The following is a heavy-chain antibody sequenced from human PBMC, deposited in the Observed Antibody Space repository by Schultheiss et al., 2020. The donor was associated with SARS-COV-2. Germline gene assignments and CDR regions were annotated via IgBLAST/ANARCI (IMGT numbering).Heavy chain of an antibody. Sequence: ASVKVSCKASGGTFSSYAISWVRQAPGQGLEWMGWITPYNGNRKSAEKFQDRVTMTTDTPTNTAYMELRSLRSDDTAVYYCAREGRYSSSWYNYWGQGTLVTVSS. J-gene: IGHJ4*02. D-gene: IGHD6-13*01. CDR1: GGTFSSYA. CDR3: AREGRYSSSWYNY. V-gene: IGHV1-18*01. CDR2: ITPYNGNR.